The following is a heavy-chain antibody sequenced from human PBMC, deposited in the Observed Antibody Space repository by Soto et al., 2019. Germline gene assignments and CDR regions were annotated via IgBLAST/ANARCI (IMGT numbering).Heavy chain of an antibody. V-gene: IGHV4-4*02. Sequence: SEPLSLTCAVSGGSISTRTWWSLARPPPGKGLQWIGEIYHSGSTNYIPSLKSRVTISVDKSRNQFSLKLSSVTAADTAVYYCARDRGPSSGYYPYWFDPWGQGTLVTVSS. D-gene: IGHD3-22*01. CDR1: GGSISTRTW. J-gene: IGHJ5*02. CDR2: IYHSGST. CDR3: ARDRGPSSGYYPYWFDP.